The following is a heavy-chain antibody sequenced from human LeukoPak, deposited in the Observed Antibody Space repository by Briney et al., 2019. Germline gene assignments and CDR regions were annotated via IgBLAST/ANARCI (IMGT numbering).Heavy chain of an antibody. CDR1: GGSVSTDSYY. V-gene: IGHV4-39*02. CDR2: SYHRGYT. CDR3: ARFDYGDYVFGFDH. Sequence: SETLSLTCTVSGGSVSTDSYYWGWVRQPPGKGLEWIATSYHRGYTYYNPSLKSRVTISLDPSKNHFSLKLRSVTAADTALYFCARFDYGDYVFGFDHWGQGSLVTVSS. J-gene: IGHJ4*02. D-gene: IGHD4-17*01.